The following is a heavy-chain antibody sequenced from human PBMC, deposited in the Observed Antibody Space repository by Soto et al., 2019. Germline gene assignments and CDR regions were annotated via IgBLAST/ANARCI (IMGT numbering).Heavy chain of an antibody. Sequence: GGSLRLSCAASGFTFSSYGMHWVRQAPGKGLEWVAVISYDGSNKYYADTVKGRFTISRDNSKNTLYLQMNSLRAEDAAVYYCAKDREYSSSYHDYWGQGTLVTVSS. CDR3: AKDREYSSSYHDY. D-gene: IGHD6-13*01. J-gene: IGHJ4*02. V-gene: IGHV3-30*18. CDR1: GFTFSSYG. CDR2: ISYDGSNK.